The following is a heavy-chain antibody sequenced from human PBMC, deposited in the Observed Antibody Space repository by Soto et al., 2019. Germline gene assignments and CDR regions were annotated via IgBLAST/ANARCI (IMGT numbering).Heavy chain of an antibody. Sequence: PSETLSLTCTVSGGSVSSGSYYWSWIRQPPGKGLEWIGYIYYSGSTNYNPSLKSRVTISVDTSKNQFSLKLSSVTAADTAVYYCARDRILCSSTSCFGMDVWGQGTTVT. J-gene: IGHJ6*02. CDR3: ARDRILCSSTSCFGMDV. CDR2: IYYSGST. CDR1: GGSVSSGSYY. D-gene: IGHD2-2*01. V-gene: IGHV4-61*01.